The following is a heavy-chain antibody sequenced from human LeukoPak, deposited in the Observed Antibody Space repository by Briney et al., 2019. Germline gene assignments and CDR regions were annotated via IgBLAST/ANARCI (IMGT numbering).Heavy chain of an antibody. CDR3: ARADFWSGYYLNYYYYMDV. CDR1: RFTFSSYS. Sequence: QTGGSLRLSCAASRFTFSSYSMNWVRQAPGKGLEWVSYISSSSSTIYYADSVKGRFTISRDNAKNSLYLQMNSLRAEDTAVYYCARADFWSGYYLNYYYYMDVWGKGTTVTVSS. CDR2: ISSSSSTI. V-gene: IGHV3-48*01. J-gene: IGHJ6*03. D-gene: IGHD3-3*01.